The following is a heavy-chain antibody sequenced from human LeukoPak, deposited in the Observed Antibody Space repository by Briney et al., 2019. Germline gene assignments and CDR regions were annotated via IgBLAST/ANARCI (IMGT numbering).Heavy chain of an antibody. CDR2: ISSSGGTI. D-gene: IGHD4-11*01. V-gene: IGHV3-48*03. CDR3: ARDSRQQLFDY. CDR1: GFTFSSYE. Sequence: GGSLRLPCAASGFTFSSYEMNWVRQTPGKGLEWLSYISSSGGTIYYADSVKGRFTISRDNAKSSLYLQMNGLRAEDTAVYYCARDSRQQLFDYWGQRTLVTVSS. J-gene: IGHJ4*02.